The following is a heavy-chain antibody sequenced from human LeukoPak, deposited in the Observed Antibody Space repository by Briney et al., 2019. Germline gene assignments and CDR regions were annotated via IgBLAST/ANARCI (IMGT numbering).Heavy chain of an antibody. CDR1: GLTVSSNY. Sequence: GGSLRLSCAASGLTVSSNYMSWVRQAPGKGLEWVSVIYSGGSTYYADSVKGRFTISRDNAKNSLYLQMNSLRAEDTAVYYCAREGRAYRYSSSWYPTPSWFDPWGQGTLVTVSS. D-gene: IGHD6-13*01. V-gene: IGHV3-66*01. CDR3: AREGRAYRYSSSWYPTPSWFDP. J-gene: IGHJ5*02. CDR2: IYSGGST.